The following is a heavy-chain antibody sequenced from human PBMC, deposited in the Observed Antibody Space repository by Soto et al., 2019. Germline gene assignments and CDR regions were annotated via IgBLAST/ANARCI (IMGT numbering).Heavy chain of an antibody. Sequence: EVQLLESGGGLVQPGGSLRLSCAASGFTFSSYAMSWVRQAPGKGLEWVSAISGSGGSTYYADSVKGRFTISRDNTNNTLYLQMNGLGAEDTAVYYCARDRDRGVVVVTASTDYWGRGTLVTVA. CDR1: GFTFSSYA. V-gene: IGHV3-23*01. CDR2: ISGSGGST. D-gene: IGHD2-21*02. J-gene: IGHJ4*02. CDR3: ARDRDRGVVVVTASTDY.